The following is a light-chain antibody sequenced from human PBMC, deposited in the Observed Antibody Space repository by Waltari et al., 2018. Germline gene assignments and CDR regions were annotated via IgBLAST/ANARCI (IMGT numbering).Light chain of an antibody. CDR2: GAS. V-gene: IGKV3-15*01. Sequence: ELVMTQSPATLSVSPGARATLSCRASQSVSSNLAWYQQKPGQAPRLLIYGASTRATGIPARFSGSGSGTEFTLTISSLQSEDFAVYYCQQYNNWPPVGYTFGQGTKLEIK. J-gene: IGKJ2*01. CDR3: QQYNNWPPVGYT. CDR1: QSVSSN.